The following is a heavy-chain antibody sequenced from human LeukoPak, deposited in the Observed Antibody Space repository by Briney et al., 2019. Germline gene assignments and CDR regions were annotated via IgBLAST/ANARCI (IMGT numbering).Heavy chain of an antibody. CDR1: GFTFSSYG. J-gene: IGHJ6*03. CDR3: AKEEEMATILGYYYYMDV. D-gene: IGHD5-24*01. CDR2: IRYDGSNK. V-gene: IGHV3-30*02. Sequence: GRSLRLSCAASGFTFSSYGMHWVRQAPGKGLEWVAFIRYDGSNKYYADSVKGRFTISRDNSKNTLYLQMNSLRAEDTAVYYCAKEEEMATILGYYYYMDVWGKGTTVTISS.